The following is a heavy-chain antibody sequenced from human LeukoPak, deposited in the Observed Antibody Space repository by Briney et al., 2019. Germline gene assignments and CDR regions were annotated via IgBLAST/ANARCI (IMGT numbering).Heavy chain of an antibody. D-gene: IGHD2-2*01. J-gene: IGHJ4*02. CDR1: GFTVSSNY. CDR2: IYSGGST. V-gene: IGHV3-53*01. CDR3: ARVGGGHCTSTSCYLGSLDY. Sequence: PGGSLRLSCAASGFTVSSNYMSWVRQAPGKGLEWVSVIYSGGSTYYADSVKGRFTISRDNSKNTLFLQMNSLRADDTAVYYCARVGGGHCTSTSCYLGSLDYWGQGTLVTVSS.